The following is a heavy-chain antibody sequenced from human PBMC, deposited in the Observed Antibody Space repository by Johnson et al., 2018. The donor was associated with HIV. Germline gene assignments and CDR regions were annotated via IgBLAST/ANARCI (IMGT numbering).Heavy chain of an antibody. CDR2: IWYDGSNQ. J-gene: IGHJ3*01. V-gene: IGHV3-33*01. Sequence: QMTLVESGGVVVQPGRPLRLSCAASGFTFRSYGMHWVRQAPGKGLEWVAVIWYDGSNQYYADSVKGRFTISRDNSKNTLYLQMNSLRIEDTAVYYCARDRFGSGRPNAFDLWGQGTMVTVSS. CDR3: ARDRFGSGRPNAFDL. D-gene: IGHD3-10*01. CDR1: GFTFRSYG.